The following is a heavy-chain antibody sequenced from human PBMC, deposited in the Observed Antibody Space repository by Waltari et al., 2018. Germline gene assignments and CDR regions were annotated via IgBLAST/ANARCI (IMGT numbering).Heavy chain of an antibody. V-gene: IGHV3-21*06. CDR2: ISGDNSYT. Sequence: EVQLVESGGGLVQPGGSLRLSCVASGFMFSRYSMNWVRQAPGKGLEWVSSISGDNSYTYYSGSVKGRFTISRDNAKNSLFLQMNGLRDEDTAIYYCAKEGLGGDRQFDYWGQGTLVSVSS. CDR1: GFMFSRYS. D-gene: IGHD2-21*02. J-gene: IGHJ4*02. CDR3: AKEGLGGDRQFDY.